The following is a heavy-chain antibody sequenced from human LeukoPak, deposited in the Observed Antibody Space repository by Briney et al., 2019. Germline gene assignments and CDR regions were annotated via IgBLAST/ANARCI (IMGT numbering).Heavy chain of an antibody. CDR2: INPNSGGT. CDR3: ASYSGSYCYLVY. J-gene: IGHJ4*02. D-gene: IGHD1-26*01. Sequence: GASVKVSCKASGYTFTGYYMHWVRQAPGQGLEWMGWINPNSGGTNYAQKLQGRVTMTTDTSTSTAYMELRSLRSDDTAVYYCASYSGSYCYLVYWGQGTLVTVSS. V-gene: IGHV1-2*02. CDR1: GYTFTGYY.